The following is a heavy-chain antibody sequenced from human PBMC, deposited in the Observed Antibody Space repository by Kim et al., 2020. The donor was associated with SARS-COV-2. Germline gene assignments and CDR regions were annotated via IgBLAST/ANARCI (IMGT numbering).Heavy chain of an antibody. Sequence: GGSLRLSCAASGFTFYSYWMSWVRQAPGKGLECVANIKQDGSEKYYVDSVKGRFTISRDNAKNSLYLQMNSLRAEDTAVYYCARDNYPETGTMIEVGAFDIWGQGTMVTVSS. CDR2: IKQDGSEK. V-gene: IGHV3-7*01. D-gene: IGHD3-22*01. CDR1: GFTFYSYW. CDR3: ARDNYPETGTMIEVGAFDI. J-gene: IGHJ3*02.